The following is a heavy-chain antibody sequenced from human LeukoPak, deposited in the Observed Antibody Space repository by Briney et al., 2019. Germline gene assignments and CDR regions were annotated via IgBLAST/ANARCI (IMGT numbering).Heavy chain of an antibody. CDR2: IYSSGST. CDR3: AKDRGRIAAAGTFDY. Sequence: SETLSLTCTVSGGSISSYYWSWIRHPAGKGLEWIGRIYSSGSTNYNPSLKSRVTISVDKSKNQFSLKLSSVTAADTAVYYCAKDRGRIAAAGTFDYWGQGTLVTVSS. CDR1: GGSISSYY. J-gene: IGHJ4*02. V-gene: IGHV4-4*07. D-gene: IGHD6-13*01.